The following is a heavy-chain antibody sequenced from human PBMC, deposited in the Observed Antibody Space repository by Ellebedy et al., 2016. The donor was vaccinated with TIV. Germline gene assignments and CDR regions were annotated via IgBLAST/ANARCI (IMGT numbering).Heavy chain of an antibody. CDR2: ISSSSSYI. D-gene: IGHD6-13*01. CDR3: ARVGEEYSSSWYGY. CDR1: GFTFSSYS. Sequence: PGGSLRLSCAASGFTFSSYSMNWVRQAPGKGLEWVSSISSSSSYIYYADSVKGRFTISRDNAKNSLYLQMNSLRAEDTAVYYCARVGEEYSSSWYGYWGQGTLVTVSS. V-gene: IGHV3-21*01. J-gene: IGHJ4*02.